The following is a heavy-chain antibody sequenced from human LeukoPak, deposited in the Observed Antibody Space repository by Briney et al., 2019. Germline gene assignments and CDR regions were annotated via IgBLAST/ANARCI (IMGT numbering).Heavy chain of an antibody. CDR3: ARGLQNYFYGMDV. J-gene: IGHJ6*02. CDR1: GYSFTSYW. Sequence: GESLKISCKGSGYSFTSYWIVWVRQMPRKGLEWMGIIYPGDSDTRYSPSFQGQVTISADKSISTAYLQWSSLRASDTAMYFCARGLQNYFYGMDVWGQGTTVTVSS. V-gene: IGHV5-51*01. D-gene: IGHD2-15*01. CDR2: IYPGDSDT.